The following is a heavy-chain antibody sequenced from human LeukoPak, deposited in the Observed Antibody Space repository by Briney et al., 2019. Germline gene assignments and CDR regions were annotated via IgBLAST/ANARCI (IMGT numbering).Heavy chain of an antibody. CDR2: ISSNGGST. CDR3: ARGAQSYYDFWSGYYDMVDY. Sequence: GGSLRLSCSASGFTFSSYAMHWVRQAPGKGLEYVSAISSNGGSTYYADSVKGRFTISRDNSKNTLYLQMSSLRAEDTAVYYCARGAQSYYDFWSGYYDMVDYWGQGTLVTVSS. V-gene: IGHV3-64D*06. J-gene: IGHJ4*02. CDR1: GFTFSSYA. D-gene: IGHD3-3*01.